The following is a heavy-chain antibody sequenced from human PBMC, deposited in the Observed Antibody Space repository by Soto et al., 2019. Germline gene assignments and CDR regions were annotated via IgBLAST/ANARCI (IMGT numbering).Heavy chain of an antibody. J-gene: IGHJ3*02. CDR1: GYTFTSYD. V-gene: IGHV1-8*01. D-gene: IGHD6-19*01. CDR3: ARVLPTDIAGAGIYAFDI. CDR2: MNPNSGNT. Sequence: QVQLVQSGAEVKKPGASVKVSCKASGYTFTSYDINWVRQATGQGLEWVGWMNPNSGNTGYAQKFQGRVTMTRYTSISTAYMELSSLRSEDTAVYYCARVLPTDIAGAGIYAFDIWGQGTMVTVSS.